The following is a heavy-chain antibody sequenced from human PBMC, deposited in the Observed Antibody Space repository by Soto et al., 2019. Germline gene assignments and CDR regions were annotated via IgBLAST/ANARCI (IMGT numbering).Heavy chain of an antibody. CDR2: IIPILGTV. J-gene: IGHJ4*02. D-gene: IGHD5-12*01. V-gene: IGHV1-69*11. Sequence: QVQLVQSGAEVKKPGSSVKVSCKASGGTFSSYAISWVRQAPGQGLEWMGGIIPILGTVNYAQKFHGRVTITADESTSTAYMELSSLKSEDTAVYYCAGGGDGYNYGDYWGQGTLVTVSS. CDR1: GGTFSSYA. CDR3: AGGGDGYNYGDY.